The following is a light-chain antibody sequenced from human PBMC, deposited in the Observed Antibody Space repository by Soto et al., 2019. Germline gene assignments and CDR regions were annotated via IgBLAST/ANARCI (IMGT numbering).Light chain of an antibody. V-gene: IGLV2-11*01. CDR2: DVS. CDR3: CSYAGSYASDYV. CDR1: SSDVGAYDY. J-gene: IGLJ1*01. Sequence: QCALSQPPSVSGSPGQSVTISCTGTSSDVGAYDYVSWYQQHPGKAPKHMIYDVSKRPSGVPDRFSGSKSGNTASLTISGLQAEDEADYYCCSYAGSYASDYVFGAGTKVTV.